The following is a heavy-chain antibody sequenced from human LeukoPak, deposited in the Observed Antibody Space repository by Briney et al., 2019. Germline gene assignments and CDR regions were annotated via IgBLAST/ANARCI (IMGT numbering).Heavy chain of an antibody. CDR2: INPSGST. CDR3: ARPRANYYDSTGTYLDY. CDR1: GGSFSGYY. Sequence: PSETLSLTCAVYGGSFSGYYWSWIRQPPGKGLEWIGEINPSGSTNYNPSLKSRVTISVDTSKNQFSLKLSSVTAADTAVYYCARPRANYYDSTGTYLDYWGQGTLVTVSS. D-gene: IGHD3-22*01. V-gene: IGHV4-34*01. J-gene: IGHJ4*02.